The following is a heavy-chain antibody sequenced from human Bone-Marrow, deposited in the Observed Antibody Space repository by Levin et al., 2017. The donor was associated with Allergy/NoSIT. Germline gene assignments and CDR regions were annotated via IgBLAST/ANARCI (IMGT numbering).Heavy chain of an antibody. CDR2: ISSSSSYI. CDR1: GFTFSSYS. CDR3: ASPPYYYGSGGAGGNDAFDI. J-gene: IGHJ3*02. Sequence: GGSLRLSCAASGFTFSSYSMNWVRQAPGKGLEWVSSISSSSSYIYYADSVKGRFTISRDNAKNSLYLQMNSLRAEDTAVYYCASPPYYYGSGGAGGNDAFDIWGQGTMVTVSS. V-gene: IGHV3-21*01. D-gene: IGHD3-10*01.